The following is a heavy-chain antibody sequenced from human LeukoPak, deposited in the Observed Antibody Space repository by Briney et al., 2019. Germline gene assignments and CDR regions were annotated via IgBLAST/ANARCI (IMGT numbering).Heavy chain of an antibody. CDR1: GGTFSSYA. D-gene: IGHD6-19*01. CDR2: IIPIFATA. Sequence: SVKVSCKASGGTFSSYAISWVRQAPGQGLEWMGGIIPIFATANYAQKFQGRVTITADESTSTAYMELSSLRSEDTAVYYCARAPYSSGGSTNYYYYYMDVWGKGTTATVSS. V-gene: IGHV1-69*01. J-gene: IGHJ6*03. CDR3: ARAPYSSGGSTNYYYYYMDV.